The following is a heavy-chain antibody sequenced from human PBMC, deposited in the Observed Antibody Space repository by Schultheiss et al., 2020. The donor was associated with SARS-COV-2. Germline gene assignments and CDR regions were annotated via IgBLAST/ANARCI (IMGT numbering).Heavy chain of an antibody. J-gene: IGHJ4*03. CDR2: IYNSAST. D-gene: IGHD3-3*01. V-gene: IGHV4-39*01. Sequence: SETLSLTCTVSGGSISSSSYYWGWIRQPPGKGLEWIGYIYNSASTYYSPSVKSRVTISVDTSKNQFSLKLSSVTAADTAVYYCARGDKHITIFDIIVANSPLDTWGQGTLVTVSS. CDR1: GGSISSSSYY. CDR3: ARGDKHITIFDIIVANSPLDT.